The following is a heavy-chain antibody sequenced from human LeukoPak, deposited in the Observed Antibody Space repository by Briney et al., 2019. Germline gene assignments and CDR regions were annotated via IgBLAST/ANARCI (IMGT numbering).Heavy chain of an antibody. D-gene: IGHD6-13*01. CDR2: INHSGST. CDR3: ARRPRRGSWFSTFDY. CDR1: GGSFSGYY. J-gene: IGHJ4*02. Sequence: SSETLSLTCAVYGGSFSGYYWSWIRQPPGKGLEWIGEINHSGSTNYNPSLKSRVTISVDTSKNQFSLKLSSVTAADTAVYYCARRPRRGSWFSTFDYWGQGTLVTVSS. V-gene: IGHV4-34*01.